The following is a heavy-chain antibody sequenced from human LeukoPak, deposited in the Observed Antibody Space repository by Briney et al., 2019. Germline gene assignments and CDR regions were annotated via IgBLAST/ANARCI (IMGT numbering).Heavy chain of an antibody. CDR3: TTGLPAAGPHFDY. D-gene: IGHD6-13*01. CDR1: GFNFSNAW. V-gene: IGHV3-15*01. J-gene: IGHJ4*02. Sequence: PGGSLRLSCVASGFNFSNAWMTWVRQAPGKGLEWVGRIKSKTDDGTTDYAAPVKGRFTISRDDSKNTLYLQMNSLQIEDMAVYYCTTGLPAAGPHFDYWGQGTLVTVSS. CDR2: IKSKTDDGTT.